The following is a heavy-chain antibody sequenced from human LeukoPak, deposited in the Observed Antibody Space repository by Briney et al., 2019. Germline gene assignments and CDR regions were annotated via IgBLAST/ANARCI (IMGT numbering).Heavy chain of an antibody. D-gene: IGHD2-2*02. Sequence: GGSLRLSCAASGFTVSSKYMSWVRQAPGKGLEWVSVIYSGGNTYYADSVKGRFTISRDNSKNTLYLQMNSLRAEDTAVYYCARGKCSSSSCYTFDYWGQGTLVTVSS. CDR1: GFTVSSKY. V-gene: IGHV3-53*01. J-gene: IGHJ4*02. CDR2: IYSGGNT. CDR3: ARGKCSSSSCYTFDY.